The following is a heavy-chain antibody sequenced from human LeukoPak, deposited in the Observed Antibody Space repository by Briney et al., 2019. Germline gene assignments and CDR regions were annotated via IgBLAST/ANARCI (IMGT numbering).Heavy chain of an antibody. J-gene: IGHJ4*02. V-gene: IGHV3-7*01. CDR3: ARWIGRGSSSTY. CDR2: IKQDGSEK. CDR1: GFTFSSYE. D-gene: IGHD6-6*01. Sequence: GGSLRLSCAASGFTFSSYEMNWVRQAPGKGLEWVANIKQDGSEKYYVDSVKGRFTISRDNAKNSLYLQMNSLRAEDTAVYYCARWIGRGSSSTYWGQGTLVTVSS.